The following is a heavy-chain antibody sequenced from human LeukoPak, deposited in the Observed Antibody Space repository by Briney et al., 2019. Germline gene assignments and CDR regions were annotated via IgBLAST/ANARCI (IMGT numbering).Heavy chain of an antibody. CDR2: IYYSRST. J-gene: IGHJ4*02. V-gene: IGHV4-59*01. Sequence: SETLSLTCTVSGGSISSYYWSWIRQPPGKGLEWIGYIYYSRSTNYNPSLKSRVTISVDTPKNQFSLKLSSVTAADTAVYYCARGWEEWLSYWGQGTLVTVSS. D-gene: IGHD3-3*01. CDR1: GGSISSYY. CDR3: ARGWEEWLSY.